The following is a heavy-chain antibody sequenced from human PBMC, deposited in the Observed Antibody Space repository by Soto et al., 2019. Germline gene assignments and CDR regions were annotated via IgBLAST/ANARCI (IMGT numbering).Heavy chain of an antibody. V-gene: IGHV3-21*06. CDR1: GFTFNKYS. CDR3: ARDLMPNDRGLGDLAY. CDR2: ITSKTGDQ. J-gene: IGHJ4*02. Sequence: EVRLVESGGGLVKPGGSLRLSCAASGFTFNKYSMNWVRQAPGKGLEWVSSITSKTGDQYYADSVKGQFIISRDNTKNSLSLQVTSLRDEDTAVYYCARDLMPNDRGLGDLAYWGQGTLVTVSS. D-gene: IGHD3-22*01.